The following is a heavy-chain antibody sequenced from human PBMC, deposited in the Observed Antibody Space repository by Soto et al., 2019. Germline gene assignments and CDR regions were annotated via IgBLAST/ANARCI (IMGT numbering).Heavy chain of an antibody. CDR2: IYYSGST. CDR1: GGSSSSYY. CDR3: ARLDIVVVVAATTRAGTGGMDV. J-gene: IGHJ6*02. V-gene: IGHV4-59*01. Sequence: PSETLSLTCTVSGGSSSSYYWSWIREPPGKGLEWIGYIYYSGSTNYNPSLKSRVTISVDTSKNQFSLKLSSVTAADTAVYYCARLDIVVVVAATTRAGTGGMDVWGQGPTVTVSS. D-gene: IGHD2-15*01.